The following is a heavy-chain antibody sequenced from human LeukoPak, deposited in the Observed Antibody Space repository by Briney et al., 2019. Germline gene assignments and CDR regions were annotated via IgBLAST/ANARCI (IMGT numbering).Heavy chain of an antibody. D-gene: IGHD3-10*01. CDR3: GRAGFGELLTWDY. CDR1: GYSFTSYW. Sequence: GESLKISCKCSGYSFTSYWIGWVRQMPGKGLEWMGIIYPGDSDTRYSPSFQGQVTISADKSISTAYLQWSSLKASDTAMYYCGRAGFGELLTWDYWGQGTLVTVSS. CDR2: IYPGDSDT. V-gene: IGHV5-51*01. J-gene: IGHJ4*02.